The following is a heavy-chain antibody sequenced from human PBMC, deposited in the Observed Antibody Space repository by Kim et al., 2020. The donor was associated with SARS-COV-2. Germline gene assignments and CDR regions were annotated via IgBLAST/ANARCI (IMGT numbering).Heavy chain of an antibody. CDR2: IVVGSGNT. V-gene: IGHV1-58*01. J-gene: IGHJ6*02. D-gene: IGHD6-6*01. CDR1: GFTFTSSA. CDR3: AAGPAKLRYYYYYYGMDV. Sequence: SVKVSCKASGFTFTSSAVQWVRQARGQRLEWIGWIVVGSGNTNYAQKFQERVTITRDMSTSTAYMELSSLRSEDTAVYYCAAGPAKLRYYYYYYGMDVWGQGTTVTVSS.